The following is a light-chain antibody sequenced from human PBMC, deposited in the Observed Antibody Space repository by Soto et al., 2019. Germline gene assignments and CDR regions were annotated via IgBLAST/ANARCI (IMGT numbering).Light chain of an antibody. CDR2: AAS. V-gene: IGKV1-6*02. J-gene: IGKJ4*01. CDR1: QGIRND. Sequence: ALQVTQSPSSLSASVGDRVTIACRASQGIRNDLSWYQQKRGKAPKLLIYAASSLQSGVPSRFSGSGSGTDFTLTIRSLQPEDFATYYCLQDYSFTRTFGGGTKVDIK. CDR3: LQDYSFTRT.